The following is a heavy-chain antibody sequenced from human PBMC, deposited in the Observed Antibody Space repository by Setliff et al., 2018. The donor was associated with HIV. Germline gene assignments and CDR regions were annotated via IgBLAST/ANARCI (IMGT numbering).Heavy chain of an antibody. Sequence: SETLSLTCTFSDASISDHHCSWIRQPPGRGLEWIGSTHRLGTINYNRSLKSRFTISVDISKRQFSLRLSSVTAADTAQYFCAVYYEGVGGRGIWGPGTLVTVPQ. J-gene: IGHJ4*02. D-gene: IGHD3-16*01. V-gene: IGHV4-59*11. CDR2: THRLGTI. CDR1: DASISDHH. CDR3: AVYYEGVGGRGI.